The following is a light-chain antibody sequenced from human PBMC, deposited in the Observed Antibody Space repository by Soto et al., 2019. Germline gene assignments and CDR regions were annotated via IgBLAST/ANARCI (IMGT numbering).Light chain of an antibody. CDR1: SSDVGGYNY. CDR2: DVS. Sequence: QSALTQPRSVSGSPGQSVTISCTGTSSDVGGYNYVSWYQQHPGKAPKLMIYDVSKRPSGVPDRFSGSKSGNTASLTISGLQAEDEADYFLCSYSGSYTGVFGGGTKVTVL. V-gene: IGLV2-11*01. CDR3: CSYSGSYTGV. J-gene: IGLJ2*01.